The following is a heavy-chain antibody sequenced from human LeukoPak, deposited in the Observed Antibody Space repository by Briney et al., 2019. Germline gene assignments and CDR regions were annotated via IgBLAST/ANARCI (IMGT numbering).Heavy chain of an antibody. V-gene: IGHV3-7*01. CDR1: GFTFNSYC. CDR3: ARDFDEQWLGVRFDP. D-gene: IGHD6-19*01. CDR2: IKQDGSEK. J-gene: IGHJ5*02. Sequence: HPGGPLRLSCAASGFTFNSYCMSWVRQAPGKGLEWVANIKQDGSEKYYVDSVKGRFTISRDNAKNSLYLQMNSLRAEDTAVYYCARDFDEQWLGVRFDPWGQGTLVTVSS.